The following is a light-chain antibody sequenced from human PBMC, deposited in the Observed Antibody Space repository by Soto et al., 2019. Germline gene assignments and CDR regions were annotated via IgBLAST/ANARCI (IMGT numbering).Light chain of an antibody. V-gene: IGKV4-1*01. Sequence: DFVLTQSPDSLAVSLGERATINCKSSQSVLYRSTTGNYLAWYQQKPGQPPKLLIYWAAIRESGVPDRFSGSGSGTDFTLTISSLQAEDVETYYCQQYYSTPNTFGQGTKVEIK. CDR2: WAA. J-gene: IGKJ1*01. CDR3: QQYYSTPNT. CDR1: QSVLYRSTTGNY.